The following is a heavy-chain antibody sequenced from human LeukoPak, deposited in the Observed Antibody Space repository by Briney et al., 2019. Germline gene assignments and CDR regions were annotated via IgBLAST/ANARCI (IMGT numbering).Heavy chain of an antibody. D-gene: IGHD2-2*01. CDR3: ARVRGPSKGILDIVVVPAANARTFDP. J-gene: IGHJ5*02. Sequence: ASVKVSCKASGYTFTSYDINWVRQATGQGLEWMGWMNPNGGNTGYAQKFQGRVIMTRNTSISTAYMELSSLRSEDTAVYYCARVRGPSKGILDIVVVPAANARTFDPWGQGTLVTVSS. CDR2: MNPNGGNT. CDR1: GYTFTSYD. V-gene: IGHV1-8*01.